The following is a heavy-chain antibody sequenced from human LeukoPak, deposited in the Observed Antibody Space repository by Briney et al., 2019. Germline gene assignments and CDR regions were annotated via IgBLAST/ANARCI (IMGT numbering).Heavy chain of an antibody. D-gene: IGHD2-21*02. CDR2: ISYDGSNK. J-gene: IGHJ4*02. CDR1: GFTFSSYG. V-gene: IGHV3-30*18. Sequence: GGSLRLSCAASGFTFSSYGMHWVRQASGKGLEWVAVISYDGSNKYYADSVKGRFTISRDNSKNTLYLQMNSLRAEDTAVYYCAKDQGIVVVTAILDYWGQGTLVTVSS. CDR3: AKDQGIVVVTAILDY.